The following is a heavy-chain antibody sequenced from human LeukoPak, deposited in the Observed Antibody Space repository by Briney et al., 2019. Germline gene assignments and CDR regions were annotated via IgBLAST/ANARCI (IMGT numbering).Heavy chain of an antibody. Sequence: SETLSLTCTVSGGPISSYYWSWIRQPAGKGLEWIGRIYTSGSTNYNPSLKSRVTMSVDTSKNQFSLKLSSVTAADTAVYYCARETIVVVPAATSWFDPWGQGTLVTVSS. V-gene: IGHV4-4*07. J-gene: IGHJ5*02. CDR2: IYTSGST. D-gene: IGHD2-2*01. CDR3: ARETIVVVPAATSWFDP. CDR1: GGPISSYY.